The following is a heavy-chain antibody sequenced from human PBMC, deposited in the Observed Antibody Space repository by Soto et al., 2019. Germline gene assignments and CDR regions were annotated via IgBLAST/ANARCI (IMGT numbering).Heavy chain of an antibody. V-gene: IGHV3-49*03. Sequence: GGSLRLSCRASGFTFGDYAMSWFRQAPGKGLEWVGFIRSKAYGGTTEYAASVKGRFTISRDDSKSIAYLQMNSLKTEDTAVYYCTRDRLSDIVVAVAATRGDYYYYMDVWGKGTTVTVSS. CDR3: TRDRLSDIVVAVAATRGDYYYYMDV. CDR2: IRSKAYGGTT. J-gene: IGHJ6*03. CDR1: GFTFGDYA. D-gene: IGHD2-15*01.